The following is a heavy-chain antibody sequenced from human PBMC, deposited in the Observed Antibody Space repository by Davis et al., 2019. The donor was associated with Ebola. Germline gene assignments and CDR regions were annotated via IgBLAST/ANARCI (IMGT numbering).Heavy chain of an antibody. CDR1: GYTFTNYY. V-gene: IGHV1-69*04. CDR3: ARDFYDSTDYPSRYFDL. CDR2: IIPILGIV. J-gene: IGHJ2*01. Sequence: SAKVSCKASGYTFTNYYMHWVRQAPGQGLEWMGRIIPILGIVNYAQKFQGRVTITTDKDTKTDYMELSSLRAEDTAVYFCARDFYDSTDYPSRYFDLWGRGTLVTVSS. D-gene: IGHD3-22*01.